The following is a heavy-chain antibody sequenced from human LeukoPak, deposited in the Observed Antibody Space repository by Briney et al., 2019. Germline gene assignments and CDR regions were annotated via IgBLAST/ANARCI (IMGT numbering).Heavy chain of an antibody. J-gene: IGHJ4*02. CDR1: GFTFSSYA. D-gene: IGHD3-22*01. Sequence: GGSLRLSCAASGFTFSSYAMHWVRQAPGKGLEWVAVISYDGSNKYYADSVKGRFTISRDNSKNTLYLQMNSLRAEDTAVYYCARDLTYYYDSSGYDFDYWGQGTLVTVSS. CDR2: ISYDGSNK. CDR3: ARDLTYYYDSSGYDFDY. V-gene: IGHV3-30-3*01.